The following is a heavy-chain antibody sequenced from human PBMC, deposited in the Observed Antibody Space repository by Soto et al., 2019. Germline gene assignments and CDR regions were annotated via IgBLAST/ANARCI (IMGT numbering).Heavy chain of an antibody. Sequence: EVQLLESGGGLVQPGGSLRLSCAASGFTFSSYAMSWVRQTPGKGLEWVSGSSGGGGNTYYAASVTGRFTISRDNSRNTLYLQMNSLRAADTAIYYCAKDRGAGGRFSGIAVAGIPSWGQGTLVTVSS. CDR2: SSGGGGNT. J-gene: IGHJ5*02. V-gene: IGHV3-23*01. D-gene: IGHD6-19*01. CDR3: AKDRGAGGRFSGIAVAGIPS. CDR1: GFTFSSYA.